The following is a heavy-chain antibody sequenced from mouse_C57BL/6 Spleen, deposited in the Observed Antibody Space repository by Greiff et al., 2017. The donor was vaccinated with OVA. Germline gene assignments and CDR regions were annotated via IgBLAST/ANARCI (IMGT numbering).Heavy chain of an antibody. CDR3: TRPLLPFDY. D-gene: IGHD2-3*01. Sequence: QVQLQQSGAELVRPGASVTLSCKASGYTFTDYEMHWVKQTPVHGLEWIGAIDPETGGTAYNQKFKGKAILTADKSSSTASMELRSLTSEDSAVYYCTRPLLPFDYWGQGTTLTVSS. V-gene: IGHV1-15*01. CDR1: GYTFTDYE. CDR2: IDPETGGT. J-gene: IGHJ2*01.